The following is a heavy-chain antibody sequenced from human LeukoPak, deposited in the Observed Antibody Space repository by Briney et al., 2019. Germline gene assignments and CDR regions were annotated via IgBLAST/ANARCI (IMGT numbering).Heavy chain of an antibody. CDR3: ARLVGASWFDS. V-gene: IGHV6-1*01. Sequence: SQTLSLTCAISGDSVSTNSATWTWLRQSPSRGLEWLGRTYYRSKWYNDYAVSMESRITINPDTSKNQFSLQLNSVTPEDTAVYYCARLVGASWFDSWGQGTLVTVSS. CDR2: TYYRSKWYN. D-gene: IGHD1-26*01. J-gene: IGHJ5*01. CDR1: GDSVSTNSAT.